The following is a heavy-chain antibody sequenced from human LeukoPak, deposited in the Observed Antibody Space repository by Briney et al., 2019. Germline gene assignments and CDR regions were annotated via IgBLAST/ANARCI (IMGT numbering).Heavy chain of an antibody. CDR1: GFTFSNYG. CDR3: TREGYTGSYPDY. J-gene: IGHJ4*02. D-gene: IGHD1-26*01. Sequence: GGSLRLSCAASGFTFSNYGIHWVRQAPGKGLEWVAVISYDATNEYYTDSVKGRFTISRDNSRNTLYLQMNSLRAEDTAIYYCTREGYTGSYPDYWGQGTLVTVSS. V-gene: IGHV3-30*03. CDR2: ISYDATNE.